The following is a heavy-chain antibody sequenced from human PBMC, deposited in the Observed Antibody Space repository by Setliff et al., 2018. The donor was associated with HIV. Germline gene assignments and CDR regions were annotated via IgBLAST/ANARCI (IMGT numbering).Heavy chain of an antibody. Sequence: RASVKVSCKASGYTFTSYGISWVRQAPGQGLEWMRWINTDNGNTHYAQKVQGRVTMTTDTSTTTAYMELRSLRSDDTAEYYCARVSVLPDIVVVLDAFDIWGQGTMVTVTS. V-gene: IGHV1-18*01. CDR1: GYTFTSYG. J-gene: IGHJ3*02. D-gene: IGHD2-21*01. CDR2: INTDNGNT. CDR3: ARVSVLPDIVVVLDAFDI.